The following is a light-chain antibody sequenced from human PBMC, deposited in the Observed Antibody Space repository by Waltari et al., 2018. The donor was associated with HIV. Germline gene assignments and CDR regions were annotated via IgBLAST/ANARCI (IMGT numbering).Light chain of an antibody. Sequence: QSALSQPPSASGTPGQSVTISCSGSTSNLGRHYVYWYQQLPGTAHKLVIYRNNQRPSGVADRFSGSKSGTSASLAISGLRSEDEADYYWAAWDDTLSGRGLFGGGTKMTVV. CDR3: AAWDDTLSGRGL. CDR1: TSNLGRHY. J-gene: IGLJ3*02. V-gene: IGLV1-47*01. CDR2: RNN.